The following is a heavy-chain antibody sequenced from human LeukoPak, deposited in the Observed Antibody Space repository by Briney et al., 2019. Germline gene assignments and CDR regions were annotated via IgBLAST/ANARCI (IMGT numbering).Heavy chain of an antibody. J-gene: IGHJ6*03. D-gene: IGHD2-2*02. CDR3: AKDFGYCSSTSCYRYYYYMDV. CDR2: ISWDGGGT. Sequence: GGSLRLSCAASGFTFDDYAMHWVRQAPGKGVGWVSLISWDGGGTYYADSVKGRFTISRDNSKNSLYLQMSSLRAEDTALYYCAKDFGYCSSTSCYRYYYYMDVWGKGTTVTVSS. V-gene: IGHV3-43D*03. CDR1: GFTFDDYA.